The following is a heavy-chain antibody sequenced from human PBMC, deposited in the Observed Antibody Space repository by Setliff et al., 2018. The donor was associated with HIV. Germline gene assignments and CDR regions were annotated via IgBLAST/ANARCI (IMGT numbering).Heavy chain of an antibody. CDR3: ARDSGGYNYGFAVGSFDY. D-gene: IGHD5-18*01. J-gene: IGHJ4*02. CDR1: DDSISSYY. CDR2: IYYTGTT. V-gene: IGHV4-59*01. Sequence: SETLSLTCTVSDDSISSYYWSWIRQPPGKGLEWIGYIYYTGTTKYNPSLKSRITISIDTSKSQFPLKLTSVAAADTAVYYCARDSGGYNYGFAVGSFDYWGQGALVTVSS.